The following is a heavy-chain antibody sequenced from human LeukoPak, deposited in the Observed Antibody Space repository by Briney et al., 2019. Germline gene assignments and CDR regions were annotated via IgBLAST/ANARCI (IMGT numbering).Heavy chain of an antibody. CDR1: GFTFRSNW. Sequence: PGGSLRLSCAASGFTFRSNWMSWVRQAPGKGLEWVANIKQDGGETYYVDSVKGRLTISRDNAENSLYLQMNSLRAEDTALYYCARLPGIAAAGRIGYYYYGMDVWGQGTTVTVSS. D-gene: IGHD6-13*01. CDR2: IKQDGGET. CDR3: ARLPGIAAAGRIGYYYYGMDV. V-gene: IGHV3-7*04. J-gene: IGHJ6*02.